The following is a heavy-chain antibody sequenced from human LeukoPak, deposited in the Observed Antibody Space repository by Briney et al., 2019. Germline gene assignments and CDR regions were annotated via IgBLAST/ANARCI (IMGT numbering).Heavy chain of an antibody. CDR2: IYHSGST. J-gene: IGHJ4*02. CDR3: ARGAITMVRGAFDY. D-gene: IGHD3-10*01. CDR1: GYSNSSGYY. Sequence: SETLSLTCTVSGYSNSSGYYWGWIRQPPGKGLEWIGSIYHSGSTYYNPSLKSRVTISVDTSKNQFSLKLSSVTAADTAVYYCARGAITMVRGAFDYWGQGTLVTVSS. V-gene: IGHV4-38-2*02.